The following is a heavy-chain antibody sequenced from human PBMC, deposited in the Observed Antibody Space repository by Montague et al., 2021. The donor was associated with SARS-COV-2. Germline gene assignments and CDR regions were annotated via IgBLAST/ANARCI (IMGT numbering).Heavy chain of an antibody. V-gene: IGHV3-20*04. CDR2: INWNGGGT. Sequence: SLRLSCAASGFTFGDYGMSWVRQAPGKGLEWVSGINWNGGGTGYADSVKGRFTISRDNAKNSLYLQMNSLRAEDTASYYCARDLEWFGELVDAFDIWGQGTMVTVSS. D-gene: IGHD3-10*01. CDR3: ARDLEWFGELVDAFDI. CDR1: GFTFGDYG. J-gene: IGHJ3*02.